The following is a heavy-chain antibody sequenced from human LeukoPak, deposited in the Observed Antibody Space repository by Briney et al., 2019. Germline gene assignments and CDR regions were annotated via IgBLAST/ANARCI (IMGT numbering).Heavy chain of an antibody. V-gene: IGHV1-46*01. Sequence: ASVKVSCKASGYTFTSYYLQWVRQAPGQGLEWMGIINPSGGNTSYAQKFQGRVTMTRDTSISTAYMELSSLRSDDTAVYYCARVIIYSDYLENWFGPWGQGSLVTVSS. D-gene: IGHD4-11*01. J-gene: IGHJ5*02. CDR2: INPSGGNT. CDR1: GYTFTSYY. CDR3: ARVIIYSDYLENWFGP.